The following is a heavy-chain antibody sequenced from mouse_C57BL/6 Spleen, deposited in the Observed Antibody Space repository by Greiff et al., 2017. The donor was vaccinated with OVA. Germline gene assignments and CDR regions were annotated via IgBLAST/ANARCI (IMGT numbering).Heavy chain of an antibody. J-gene: IGHJ1*03. CDR2: IRNKANGYTT. D-gene: IGHD1-1*01. CDR3: ASPSTVDWYFDV. Sequence: EVHLVESGGGLVQPGGSLSLSCAASGFTFTDYYMSWVRQPPGKALEWLGFIRNKANGYTTEYSASVKGRFTISRDNSQSILYLQMNALRAEDSATYYCASPSTVDWYFDVWGTGTTVTVSS. CDR1: GFTFTDYY. V-gene: IGHV7-3*01.